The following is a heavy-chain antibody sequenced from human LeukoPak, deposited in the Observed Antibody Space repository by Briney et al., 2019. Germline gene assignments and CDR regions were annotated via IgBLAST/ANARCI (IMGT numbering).Heavy chain of an antibody. D-gene: IGHD4-17*01. V-gene: IGHV4-59*11. CDR1: GGSISSHY. Sequence: SETLSLTCTVSGGSISSHYWSWIRQPPGKGPEWIGYIYYSGSTNYNPSLKSRVTISVDTSKNQFSLKLSSVTAADTAVYYCASRLRLGHYYYYYYMDVWGKGTTVTVSS. CDR3: ASRLRLGHYYYYYYMDV. CDR2: IYYSGST. J-gene: IGHJ6*03.